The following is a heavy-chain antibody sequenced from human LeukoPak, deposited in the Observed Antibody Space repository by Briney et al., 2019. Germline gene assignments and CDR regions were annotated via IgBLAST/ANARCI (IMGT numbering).Heavy chain of an antibody. Sequence: SETLSLTCTVSGGSISNYYWSWIRQPPGKGLEWIGYIYSSGTTNYNPFLKSRVTISVDTSKNQFSLKLTSVTAADTAVYYCAKDDSGFWYFDLWGRGTLVTVSS. J-gene: IGHJ2*01. CDR2: IYSSGTT. V-gene: IGHV4-59*01. CDR1: GGSISNYY. D-gene: IGHD3-10*01. CDR3: AKDDSGFWYFDL.